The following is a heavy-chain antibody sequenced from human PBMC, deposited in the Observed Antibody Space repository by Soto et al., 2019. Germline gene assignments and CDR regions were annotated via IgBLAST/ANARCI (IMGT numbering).Heavy chain of an antibody. Sequence: EVQLLESGGGLVQPGGSLRLPCAASGFTFSSYAMSWVRQAPGKGLEWVSAISGSGGSTYYADSVKGRFTISRDNSKNTLYLQMNSLRAEDTAVYYCAKDVFDYDILTGYYLSWGQGTLVTVSS. CDR3: AKDVFDYDILTGYYLS. J-gene: IGHJ4*02. V-gene: IGHV3-23*01. CDR1: GFTFSSYA. CDR2: ISGSGGST. D-gene: IGHD3-9*01.